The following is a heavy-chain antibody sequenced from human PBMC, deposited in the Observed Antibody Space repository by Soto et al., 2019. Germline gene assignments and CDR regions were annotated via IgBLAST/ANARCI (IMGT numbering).Heavy chain of an antibody. J-gene: IGHJ4*02. CDR1: GFTFSIYA. CDR2: ISGSGDST. CDR3: ANFDWLIDY. Sequence: GGALRLSCAASGFTFSIYAMSWVLQAPGKGLEWVSAISGSGDSTYYADYVKGRFTISSDNYKKNLYLKMNRLRAEETAVYYCANFDWLIDYWGQGTLVTVSS. D-gene: IGHD3-9*01. V-gene: IGHV3-23*01.